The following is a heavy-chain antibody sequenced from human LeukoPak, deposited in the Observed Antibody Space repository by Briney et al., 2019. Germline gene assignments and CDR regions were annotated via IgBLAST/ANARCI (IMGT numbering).Heavy chain of an antibody. J-gene: IGHJ6*03. D-gene: IGHD6-13*01. CDR3: ARVSSSWYVETYYYYYYMDV. Sequence: GGTLRLSCAASGFTFSSYGMNWVRQAPGKGLEWVSSISSSSSYIYYADSVKGRFTISRDNAKNSLYLQMNSLRAEDTAVYYCARVSSSWYVETYYYYYYMDVWGKGTTVTISS. CDR1: GFTFSSYG. CDR2: ISSSSSYI. V-gene: IGHV3-21*01.